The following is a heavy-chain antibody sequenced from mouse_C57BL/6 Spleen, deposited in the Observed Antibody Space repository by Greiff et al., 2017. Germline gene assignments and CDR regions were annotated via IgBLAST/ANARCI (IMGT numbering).Heavy chain of an antibody. J-gene: IGHJ3*01. V-gene: IGHV5-17*01. Sequence: EVKLVESGGGLVKPGGSLKLSCAASGFTFSDYGMHWVRQAPETGLEWVAYISSGSSTIYYADTVKGRFTISRDNAKNILFLQRTSLRSEDTAMYYCARDDYDGGADWGKGTLVTVSA. CDR2: ISSGSSTI. CDR1: GFTFSDYG. CDR3: ARDDYDGGAD. D-gene: IGHD2-4*01.